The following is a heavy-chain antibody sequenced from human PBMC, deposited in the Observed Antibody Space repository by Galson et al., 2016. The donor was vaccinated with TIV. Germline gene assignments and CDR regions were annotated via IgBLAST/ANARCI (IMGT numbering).Heavy chain of an antibody. J-gene: IGHJ4*02. CDR2: IGTGGKT. D-gene: IGHD3-10*01. CDR1: GFTFSTYA. CDR3: AKDERLGSYFDY. V-gene: IGHV3-23*01. Sequence: SLRLSCAASGFTFSTYAMSWVRQAPGKGLEWVSSIGTGGKTYYADSVKGRFTISRDNSKDSLHLQVNSLRDEDTAVYYCAKDERLGSYFDYWGQGTLVTVSS.